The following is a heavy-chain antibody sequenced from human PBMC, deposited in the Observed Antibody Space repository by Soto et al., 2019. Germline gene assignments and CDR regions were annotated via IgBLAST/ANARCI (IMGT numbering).Heavy chain of an antibody. Sequence: QVELQESGPRLVKSSGTLSLTCEVSSGSISTGNWWSWVRQPPGKGMEWIGEIYYTGATNYNPSLKSRIIMTIDKSKDQFSLILTSPTAADTAVYYCARVFSSGSGWMYYFDFWGQGILVSVSS. D-gene: IGHD6-25*01. CDR1: SGSISTGNW. V-gene: IGHV4-4*02. CDR2: IYYTGAT. CDR3: ARVFSSGSGWMYYFDF. J-gene: IGHJ4*02.